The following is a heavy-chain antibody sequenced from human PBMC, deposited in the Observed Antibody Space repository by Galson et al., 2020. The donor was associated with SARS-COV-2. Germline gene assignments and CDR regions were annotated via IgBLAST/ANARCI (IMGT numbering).Heavy chain of an antibody. Sequence: GESLKISCAASGFTFSSYAMHWVRQAPGKGLEWVAVISYDGSNKYYADSGKGRFTISRDNSKNTLYLQMNSLRAEDTAVYYCAISVAGTLFSFDYWGQGTLVTVSS. V-gene: IGHV3-30-3*01. CDR2: ISYDGSNK. CDR1: GFTFSSYA. CDR3: AISVAGTLFSFDY. D-gene: IGHD6-19*01. J-gene: IGHJ4*02.